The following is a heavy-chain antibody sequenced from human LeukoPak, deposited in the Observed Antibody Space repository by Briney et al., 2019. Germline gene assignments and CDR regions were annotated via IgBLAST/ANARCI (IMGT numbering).Heavy chain of an antibody. CDR2: INSDGIST. CDR3: ARDDGDLDY. J-gene: IGHJ4*02. CDR1: GFTFSSYW. Sequence: GGSLRISCAASGFTFSSYWMHWVRQAPGKGLVWVSRINSDGISTNYADSVKGRFTISRDNAKNTLYLQMDSQRAEDTAMYYCARDDGDLDYWGQGTLVTVSS. D-gene: IGHD4-17*01. V-gene: IGHV3-74*01.